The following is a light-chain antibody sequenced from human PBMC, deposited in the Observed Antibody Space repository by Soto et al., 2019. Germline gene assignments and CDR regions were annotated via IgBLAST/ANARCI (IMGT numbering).Light chain of an antibody. CDR1: QSVGGD. CDR2: GAV. CDR3: QQYNAWPRT. J-gene: IGKJ2*01. V-gene: IGKV3-15*01. Sequence: EVVMTQSPVTLSVSPGERATLSCRASQSVGGDLAWYQQTPGQTPRLLIYGAVTRATGVAARFSGAGSGTEFTLTVDSLQSEDVATYYCQQYNAWPRTFGHGTKLEI.